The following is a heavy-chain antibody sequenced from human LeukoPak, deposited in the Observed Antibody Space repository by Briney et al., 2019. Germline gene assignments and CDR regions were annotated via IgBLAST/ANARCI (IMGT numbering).Heavy chain of an antibody. CDR2: IIPILGIA. D-gene: IGHD6-19*01. CDR3: ARDGQWYAFDI. CDR1: GGTFSSYA. V-gene: IGHV1-69*04. J-gene: IGHJ3*02. Sequence: SVKVSCKASGGTFSSYAISWVRQAPGQGLEWMGRIIPILGIANYAQKFQGRVTITADTSTSTAYMELRSLRSDDTAVYYCARDGQWYAFDIWGQGTMVTVSS.